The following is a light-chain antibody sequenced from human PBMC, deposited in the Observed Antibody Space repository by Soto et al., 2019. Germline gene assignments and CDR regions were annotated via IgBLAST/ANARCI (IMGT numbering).Light chain of an antibody. CDR3: QQANTFPFA. CDR2: GAS. V-gene: IGKV1-12*01. CDR1: QDIYTW. Sequence: DIQMTQSPSSVSASVGDRVTITCRASQDIYTWLAWYQQQPGKAPKLLISGASSLQSGVPSRFSGSGSGTGFTLTISSLQPEDFATYYCQQANTFPFAFGGGTKVEIK. J-gene: IGKJ4*01.